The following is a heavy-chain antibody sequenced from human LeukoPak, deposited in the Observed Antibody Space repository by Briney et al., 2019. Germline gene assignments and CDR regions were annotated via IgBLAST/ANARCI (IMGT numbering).Heavy chain of an antibody. CDR3: ARDVTSPEAFDI. CDR1: GFTFSSYS. Sequence: GALRLSCAASGFTFSSYSMNWVRQAPGKGLEWVSSISSSRYIYYADSVKGRFTIPRDNAKNSLYLQMNSLRAEDTAVYYCARDVTSPEAFDIWGQGTMVTVSS. J-gene: IGHJ3*02. D-gene: IGHD2-21*02. CDR2: ISSSRYI. V-gene: IGHV3-21*01.